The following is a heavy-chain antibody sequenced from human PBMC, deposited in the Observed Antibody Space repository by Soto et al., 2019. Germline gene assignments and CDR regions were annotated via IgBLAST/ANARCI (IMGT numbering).Heavy chain of an antibody. CDR3: ARHPGQWLVPHWFDP. V-gene: IGHV4-39*01. D-gene: IGHD6-19*01. CDR1: GASISIGTDY. CDR2: IHYSGST. Sequence: SETLSLTCSVSGASISIGTDYWGWIRQPPGKGLEWIGNIHYSGSTYYNPSLKSRVNISVDTSKNQFSLKLSSVTAADTAMYYCARHPGQWLVPHWFDPWGQGTLVTVSS. J-gene: IGHJ5*02.